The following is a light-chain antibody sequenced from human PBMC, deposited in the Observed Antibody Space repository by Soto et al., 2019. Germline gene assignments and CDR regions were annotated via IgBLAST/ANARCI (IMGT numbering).Light chain of an antibody. CDR2: EVS. CDR3: SSYTSSSTLV. CDR1: GSDVGGYDF. J-gene: IGLJ2*01. Sequence: QSVLTQPASVSGSPGQSITISCTGTGSDVGGYDFVSWYQQHPGKAPKLLIYEVSRRPSGVSNRFSGSKSGNTASLTISGLQAEDEADYYCSSYTSSSTLVFGGGTKVTVL. V-gene: IGLV2-14*01.